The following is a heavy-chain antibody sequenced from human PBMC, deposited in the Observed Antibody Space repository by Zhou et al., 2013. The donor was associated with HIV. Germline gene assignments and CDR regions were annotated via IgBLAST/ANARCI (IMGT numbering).Heavy chain of an antibody. CDR1: GGTFSSYA. J-gene: IGHJ6*03. CDR2: IIPIFGTA. D-gene: IGHD2-2*01. Sequence: QVQLVQSGAEVKKPGSSVKVSCKASGGTFSSYAISWVRQAPGQGLEWMGGIIPIFGTANYAQKFQGRVTITTDESTSTAYMELSSLRSEDTAVYYCASPAPNQLRQNYYYYMDVWGKGTTVTVSS. V-gene: IGHV1-69*05. CDR3: ASPAPNQLRQNYYYYMDV.